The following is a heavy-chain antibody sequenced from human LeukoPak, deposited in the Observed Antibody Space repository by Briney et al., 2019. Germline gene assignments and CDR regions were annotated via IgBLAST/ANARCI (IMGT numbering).Heavy chain of an antibody. J-gene: IGHJ4*02. Sequence: SVKVSCKASGGTFSSYAISWVRQAPGQGLEWMGGIIPIFGTANYAQKFQGRVTITTDESTSTAYMELSSLRSEDTAVYYCASSLPGIAAAGNAYWGQGTLVIVSS. CDR3: ASSLPGIAAAGNAY. V-gene: IGHV1-69*05. D-gene: IGHD6-13*01. CDR2: IIPIFGTA. CDR1: GGTFSSYA.